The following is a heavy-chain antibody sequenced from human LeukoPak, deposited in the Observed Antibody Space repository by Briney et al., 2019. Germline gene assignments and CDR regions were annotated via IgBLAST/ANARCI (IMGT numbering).Heavy chain of an antibody. V-gene: IGHV3-64*01. CDR1: GFTFSTYA. J-gene: IGHJ4*02. CDR2: ISSDGRTT. Sequence: GGSLRLSCAASGFTFSTYAMLWVRQAPGKGLEYVSAISSDGRTTYYANSVKGRFLISRDNSKNTLSLQMGSLRAEDMAVYYCATSENWGQGILVTVSS. CDR3: ATSEN.